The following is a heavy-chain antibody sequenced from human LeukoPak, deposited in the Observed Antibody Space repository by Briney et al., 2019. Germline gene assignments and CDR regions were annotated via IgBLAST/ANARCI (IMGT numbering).Heavy chain of an antibody. J-gene: IGHJ4*02. Sequence: PSETLSLTCTVSGGSISSYYWSWIRQPPGKGLEWIGYIYYSGSTNYNPSLKSRVTISVDTSKNQFSLKLSSVTAADTAVYYCARRMGYGDYHFDYWGQGTLVTVSS. D-gene: IGHD4-17*01. CDR3: ARRMGYGDYHFDY. V-gene: IGHV4-59*01. CDR1: GGSISSYY. CDR2: IYYSGST.